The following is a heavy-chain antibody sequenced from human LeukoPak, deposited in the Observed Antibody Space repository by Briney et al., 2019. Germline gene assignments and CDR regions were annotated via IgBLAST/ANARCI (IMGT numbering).Heavy chain of an antibody. CDR2: IYYSGST. CDR1: SGSISSGDYY. CDR3: ARHPGDGDYGMDV. V-gene: IGHV4-30-4*01. D-gene: IGHD4-17*01. Sequence: KTSQTLSLTCTVSSGSISSGDYYWSWIRQPPGKGLEWIGYIYYSGSTYYNPSLKSRVSTSVDTSENQFSLKLSSVTAADTAVYYCARHPGDGDYGMDVWGKGTTVTVSS. J-gene: IGHJ6*04.